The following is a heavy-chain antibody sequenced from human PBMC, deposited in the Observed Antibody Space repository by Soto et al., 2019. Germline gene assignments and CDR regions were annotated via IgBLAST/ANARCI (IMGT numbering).Heavy chain of an antibody. CDR2: IYPGDSDT. CDR3: AGWGGGQKQQPPKYYYGMDV. D-gene: IGHD6-13*01. J-gene: IGHJ6*02. V-gene: IGHV5-51*01. Sequence: PGESLKISCKGSGYSFTSYWIGWVRQMPGTGLELMGIIYPGDSDTRYSPSFQGQVTISADKSISTAYRRWGNLKASDTAMDYCAGWGGGQKQQPPKYYYGMDVWGQGTTVTVSS. CDR1: GYSFTSYW.